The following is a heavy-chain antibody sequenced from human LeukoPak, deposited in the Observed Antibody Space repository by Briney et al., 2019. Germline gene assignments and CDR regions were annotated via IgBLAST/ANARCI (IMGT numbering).Heavy chain of an antibody. J-gene: IGHJ4*02. D-gene: IGHD1-7*01. CDR1: GGSINSYY. V-gene: IGHV4-59*12. Sequence: SETLSLTCTVSGGSINSYYWSWIRQPPGKGLEWIGYIYYSGSTNYNPSLKSRVTISADTSQNHFSLRLTSVTAADTAVYYCSREEGGTTIDYWGQGALVTVSS. CDR3: SREEGGTTIDY. CDR2: IYYSGST.